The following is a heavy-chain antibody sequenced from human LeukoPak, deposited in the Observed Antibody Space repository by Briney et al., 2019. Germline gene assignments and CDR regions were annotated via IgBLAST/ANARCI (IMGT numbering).Heavy chain of an antibody. J-gene: IGHJ6*02. CDR3: TTGGYCSSTSCYYYYGMDV. V-gene: IGHV3-15*01. CDR2: IKSKTDGGTT. Sequence: GGSLRLSCAASGFTFSNAWMSWVRKAPGKGLDLVGRIKSKTDGGTTDYAAPVKGRFTISRDDSKSTLYLQMNSLKTEDTAVYYCTTGGYCSSTSCYYYYGMDVWGQGTTVTVSS. D-gene: IGHD2-2*01. CDR1: GFTFSNAW.